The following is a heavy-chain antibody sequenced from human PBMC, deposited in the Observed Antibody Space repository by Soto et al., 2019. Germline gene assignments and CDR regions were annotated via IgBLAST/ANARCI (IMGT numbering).Heavy chain of an antibody. D-gene: IGHD3-22*01. J-gene: IGHJ4*02. CDR3: ARDSSGYAKFDY. Sequence: QVQLQESGPGLVKPSQTLSLTCAVSGDSISTGYYWSWIRQHPGKGLEWIGYIYYSGTTYYNPSLESRVAISIDTPKNQFSLKLNSVTAADTAVYYCARDSSGYAKFDYWGQGTLVTVSS. V-gene: IGHV4-31*11. CDR2: IYYSGTT. CDR1: GDSISTGYY.